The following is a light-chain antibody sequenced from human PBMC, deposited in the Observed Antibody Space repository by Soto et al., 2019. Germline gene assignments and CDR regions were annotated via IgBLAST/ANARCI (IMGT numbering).Light chain of an antibody. CDR1: GSDVGAYNL. V-gene: IGLV2-23*02. CDR3: CSYAGTVAYV. J-gene: IGLJ1*01. CDR2: VVN. Sequence: QSVLTQPASVSGSPGQSITISCAGTGSDVGAYNLVSWYQQHPGKAPKLIICVVNTRPSGISNRFSGSKSGDTASLTISGLRAEDEADYFCCSYAGTVAYVFGTGTKVTVL.